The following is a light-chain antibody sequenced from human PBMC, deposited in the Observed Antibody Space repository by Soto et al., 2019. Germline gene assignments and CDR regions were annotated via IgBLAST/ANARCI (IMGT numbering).Light chain of an antibody. V-gene: IGKV3-20*01. CDR2: GAS. J-gene: IGKJ1*01. Sequence: EIVLTQSPVTLSLSPGERATLSCRASQSVSSSYLAWYQQKPGQAPRLLIYGASSRATGIPDRFSGSGSGTDFTLTISSLQPDDFATYYCQQWTIGQGTKVDIK. CDR3: QQWT. CDR1: QSVSSSY.